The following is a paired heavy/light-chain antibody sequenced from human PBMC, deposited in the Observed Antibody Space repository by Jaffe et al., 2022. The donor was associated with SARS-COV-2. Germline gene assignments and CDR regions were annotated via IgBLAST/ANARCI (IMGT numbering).Heavy chain of an antibody. CDR3: ARDQYGTYTFDY. D-gene: IGHD4-17*01. J-gene: IGHJ4*02. CDR1: GFTFSTYT. V-gene: IGHV3-21*01. Sequence: EEQLVESGGGLVKPGGSLKLSCAASGFTFSTYTMNWVRQAPGKGLEWVSAISSSSIHIYYADSLKGRFTVSRDNAKNSLYLQMSSLRAEDTAVYYCARDQYGTYTFDYWGQGTLVTVS. CDR2: ISSSSIHI.
Light chain of an antibody. V-gene: IGLV2-14*03. CDR2: DVS. J-gene: IGLJ3*02. CDR3: SSYTSSSTRV. CDR1: SSDVGGYKY. Sequence: QSALTQPASISGSPGQSITISCTGTSSDVGGYKYVSWYQQHPGKAPTLMIYDVSNRPSGVSNRFSGSKSGNTASLTISGLLAEDEADYYCSSYTSSSTRVFGGGTKLTVL.